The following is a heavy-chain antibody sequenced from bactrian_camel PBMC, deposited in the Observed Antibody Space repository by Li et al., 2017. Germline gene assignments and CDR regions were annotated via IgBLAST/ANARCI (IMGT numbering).Heavy chain of an antibody. CDR2: IDSDGNT. D-gene: IGHD7*01. J-gene: IGHJ4*01. V-gene: IGHV3S53*01. CDR3: VVISMGGSCSPDLLAYEADFGY. Sequence: QLVESRGGSVQRGGSLTLSCTVSGNHYDNYCMGWFRQAPGKEREGVASIDSDGNTMYSNSVKDRFTISQDNGKNTLYLQMNSLKPEDTAMYYCVVISMGGSCSPDLLAYEADFGYLGQGTQVTVS. CDR1: GNHYDNYC.